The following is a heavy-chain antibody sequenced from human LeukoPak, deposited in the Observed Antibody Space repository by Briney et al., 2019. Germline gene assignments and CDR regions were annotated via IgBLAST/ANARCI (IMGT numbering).Heavy chain of an antibody. D-gene: IGHD4-17*01. J-gene: IGHJ4*02. CDR2: ICSTCSTI. CDR1: GFTFSSYE. Sequence: GGSLRLSCAASGFTFSSYEMNWVRQAPGKGLEWISYICSTCSTIYYSASVRGRFTISRDNAMDALYLQMNSLRVEDTAVYYCARGPGYGHFFDYWGQGTLVTVSS. V-gene: IGHV3-48*03. CDR3: ARGPGYGHFFDY.